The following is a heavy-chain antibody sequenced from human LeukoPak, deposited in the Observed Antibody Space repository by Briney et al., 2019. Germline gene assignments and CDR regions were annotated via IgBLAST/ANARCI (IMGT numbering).Heavy chain of an antibody. D-gene: IGHD6-19*01. J-gene: IGHJ4*02. Sequence: ASVKVSCKASGYTFPSYDINGVRQATGQGLAWMGWMNPNSGNTGYAQKFQGRVTMTRNTSISTAYMELSSLRSEDTAVYYCATRLAVADFDYWGQGTLVTVSS. CDR3: ATRLAVADFDY. V-gene: IGHV1-8*01. CDR1: GYTFPSYD. CDR2: MNPNSGNT.